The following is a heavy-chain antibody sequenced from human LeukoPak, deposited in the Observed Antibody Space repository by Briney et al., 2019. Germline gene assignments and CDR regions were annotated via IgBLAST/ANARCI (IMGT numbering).Heavy chain of an antibody. CDR3: ARGNVISSSWYWFDP. Sequence: ASVKVSCKAPGYTFTSYAMNWVRQAPGQGLEWMGWINTNTGNPTYAQGFTGRFVFSLDTSVSTAYLQISSLKAEDTAVYYCARGNVISSSWYWFDPWGQGTLVTVSS. CDR1: GYTFTSYA. J-gene: IGHJ5*02. D-gene: IGHD6-13*01. V-gene: IGHV7-4-1*02. CDR2: INTNTGNP.